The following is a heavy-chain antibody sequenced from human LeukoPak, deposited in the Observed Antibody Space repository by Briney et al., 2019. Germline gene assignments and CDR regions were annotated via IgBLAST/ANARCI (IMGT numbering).Heavy chain of an antibody. CDR1: GFTFSSYG. D-gene: IGHD2-2*01. J-gene: IGHJ6*02. Sequence: PGGSLRLSCAASGFTFSSYGMHWVRQAPGKGLEWVAVISYDGSNKYYADSVKGRFTISRDNSKNTLYLQMNSLRAEDTAVYYCAKDFATYCSSTSCPDYYYYGMDVWGQGTTVTVSS. V-gene: IGHV3-30*18. CDR3: AKDFATYCSSTSCPDYYYYGMDV. CDR2: ISYDGSNK.